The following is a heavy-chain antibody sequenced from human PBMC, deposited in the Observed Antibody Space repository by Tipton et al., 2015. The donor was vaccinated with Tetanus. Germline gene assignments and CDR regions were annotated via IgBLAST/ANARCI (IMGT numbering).Heavy chain of an antibody. V-gene: IGHV4-34*01. CDR2: INHSGST. CDR1: GGSFSGYY. D-gene: IGHD3-10*01. CDR3: ASGRAGSYHYYYYGMDV. Sequence: TLSLTCAVYGGSFSGYYWSWIRQPPGKGLEWIGEINHSGSTNYNPSLKSRVTTSVDTSKNQFSLKLSSVTAADTAVYYCASGRAGSYHYYYYGMDVWGQGTTVTVSS. J-gene: IGHJ6*02.